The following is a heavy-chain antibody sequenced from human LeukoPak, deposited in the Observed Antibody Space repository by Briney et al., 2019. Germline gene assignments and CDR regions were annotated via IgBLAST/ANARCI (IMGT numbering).Heavy chain of an antibody. Sequence: GGSLRLSCAASGFTFGSYAMSWVRQAPGKGLEWVSAISGSGGSTYYADSVKGRFTISRDNSKNTLYLQMNSLRAEDTAVYYCAKDQDDSSGYYHGYWGQGTLVTVSS. V-gene: IGHV3-23*01. CDR2: ISGSGGST. D-gene: IGHD3-22*01. J-gene: IGHJ4*02. CDR1: GFTFGSYA. CDR3: AKDQDDSSGYYHGY.